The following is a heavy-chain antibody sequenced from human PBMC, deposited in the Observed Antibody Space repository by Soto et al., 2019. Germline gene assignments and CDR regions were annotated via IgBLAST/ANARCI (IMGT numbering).Heavy chain of an antibody. D-gene: IGHD7-27*01. J-gene: IGHJ4*02. V-gene: IGHV3-74*01. CDR3: ASSLLTPFDY. Sequence: GGSLSLSCAASGFTFNTYWMHWVRQAPGKGLVWVSRINSDGSSTFYADSMKGRFTISRDNAKNTLYLQMNSLRAGDTAVYYCASSLLTPFDYWGQGTMV. CDR1: GFTFNTYW. CDR2: INSDGSST.